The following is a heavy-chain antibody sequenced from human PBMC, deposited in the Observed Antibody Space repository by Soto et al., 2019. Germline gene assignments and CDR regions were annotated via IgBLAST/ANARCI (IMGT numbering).Heavy chain of an antibody. CDR2: INPNGGST. D-gene: IGHD6-19*01. V-gene: IGHV1-46*01. J-gene: IGHJ6*02. CDR1: AETLASSY. CDR3: SRFIMVGGWFDPNYYHGMDV. Sequence: LSWKERAETLASSYRRWVRQAHGHGLEWMGIINPNGGSTRFAQTFQGRITMTTDTSTGTVYMELRSLKSDDTAIYYCSRFIMVGGWFDPNYYHGMDVWGQGTTVSVSS.